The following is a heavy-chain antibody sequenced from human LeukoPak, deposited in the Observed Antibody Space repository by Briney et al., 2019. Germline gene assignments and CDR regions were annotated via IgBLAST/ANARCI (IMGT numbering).Heavy chain of an antibody. CDR1: GGSFSGYY. V-gene: IGHV4-34*01. CDR2: INHSGST. D-gene: IGHD3-3*01. CDR3: ARVLTYYDFWSGYYGSSFMDV. J-gene: IGHJ6*03. Sequence: KTSETLSLTCAVYGGSFSGYYWSWIRQPPGKGLEWIGEINHSGSTNYNPSLKSRVTISVDTSKNQFSLKLSSVTASDTAVYYCARVLTYYDFWSGYYGSSFMDVWGKGTTVTVSS.